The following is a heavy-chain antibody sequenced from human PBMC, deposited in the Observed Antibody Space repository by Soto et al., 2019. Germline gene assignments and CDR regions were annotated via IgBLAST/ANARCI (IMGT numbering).Heavy chain of an antibody. V-gene: IGHV3-15*01. CDR2: IKSKSNGGTT. J-gene: IGHJ5*02. CDR3: STDLWRIDVEVGSPGYFNP. CDR1: GFTFIHAC. D-gene: IGHD2-21*01. Sequence: RGSLRFFRAASGFTFIHACMSGFRQAPGKGLDCVGRIKSKSNGGTTEYAAPVRGRFTISRDDSKNTLYLQMNSLKTEDTAVYYWSTDLWRIDVEVGSPGYFNPWAQET.